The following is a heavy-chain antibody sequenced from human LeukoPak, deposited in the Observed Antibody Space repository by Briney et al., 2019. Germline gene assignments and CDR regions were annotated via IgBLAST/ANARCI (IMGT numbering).Heavy chain of an antibody. V-gene: IGHV3-15*01. CDR2: ILSKSEGGTA. D-gene: IGHD3-22*01. Sequence: GGSLRLSCGASGVTISNTCMSWVRQAPGKGLEWVGRILSKSEGGTADYSSPVKGRFTISRDDSKNTLYLQMDSLKTEGTAIYYCTTESYDRWGQGTLVTVSS. CDR3: TTESYDR. CDR1: GVTISNTC. J-gene: IGHJ4*02.